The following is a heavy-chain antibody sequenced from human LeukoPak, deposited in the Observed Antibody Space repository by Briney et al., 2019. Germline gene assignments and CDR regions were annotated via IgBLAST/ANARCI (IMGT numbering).Heavy chain of an antibody. Sequence: SETLSLTCTVSGGSISSYYWSWIRQPPGKGLEWIGYIYYSGSTNYNPSLKSRVTISVDTSKNQFSLKLSSVTAADTAVYYCARVGVRGVIAYYYYMDVWGKGTTVTISS. CDR3: ARVGVRGVIAYYYYMDV. V-gene: IGHV4-59*01. CDR2: IYYSGST. J-gene: IGHJ6*03. CDR1: GGSISSYY. D-gene: IGHD3-10*01.